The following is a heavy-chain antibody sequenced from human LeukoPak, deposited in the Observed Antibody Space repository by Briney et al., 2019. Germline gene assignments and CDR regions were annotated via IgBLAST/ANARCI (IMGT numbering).Heavy chain of an antibody. J-gene: IGHJ5*01. D-gene: IGHD1-7*01. CDR1: GFTFRSYA. CDR2: IIADFDTT. Sequence: PGGSLRLSCAASGFTFRSYAMSWVRQAPGKGLEWVLGIIADFDTTYYADSVRGRFTISRDPSKNTLYLQMNSLRAEDTAIYYCAQDGTTTRYNWFDSWGQGTLVTVSS. V-gene: IGHV3-23*01. CDR3: AQDGTTTRYNWFDS.